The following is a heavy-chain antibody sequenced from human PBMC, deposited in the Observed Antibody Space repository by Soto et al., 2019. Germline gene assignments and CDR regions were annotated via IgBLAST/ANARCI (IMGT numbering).Heavy chain of an antibody. D-gene: IGHD1-1*01. Sequence: EMQLLESGGGLVQPGGSLRLSCAASGFTFSSYAMSWVRQAPGRGLEWVAASSGRGDRTWYADFVKGRFTVSRDNSKNTLYLQMNSLRVEDTAVYYCAKETTASFADFWGQGTLVTVSS. CDR3: AKETTASFADF. CDR2: SSGRGDRT. V-gene: IGHV3-23*01. J-gene: IGHJ4*02. CDR1: GFTFSSYA.